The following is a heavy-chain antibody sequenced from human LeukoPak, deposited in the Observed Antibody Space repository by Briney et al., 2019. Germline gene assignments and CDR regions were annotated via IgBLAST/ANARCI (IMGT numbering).Heavy chain of an antibody. CDR2: IYPGDSDT. J-gene: IGHJ4*02. CDR3: ARVAATHDFDY. CDR1: GYRFSTYW. Sequence: GESLKISCKGSGYRFSTYWIGWVRQMPGKGLEWMGIIYPGDSDTRYSPSFQGQVIISADKSISTAYLQWGSLKASDTAMYYCARVAATHDFDYWGQGTPVTVSS. V-gene: IGHV5-51*01. D-gene: IGHD6-25*01.